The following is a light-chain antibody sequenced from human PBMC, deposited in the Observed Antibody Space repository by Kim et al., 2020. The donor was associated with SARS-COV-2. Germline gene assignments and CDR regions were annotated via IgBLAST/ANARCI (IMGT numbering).Light chain of an antibody. J-gene: IGKJ2*01. CDR2: AAS. Sequence: VSPGDRATRSCRASQSLSGNLAWYQQKPGQAPRLLIYAASTRATGIPARFSGSGSGTEFTLTISSLQSEDFAVYYCQQYNNWPPYTFGQGTKLEI. V-gene: IGKV3-15*01. CDR3: QQYNNWPPYT. CDR1: QSLSGN.